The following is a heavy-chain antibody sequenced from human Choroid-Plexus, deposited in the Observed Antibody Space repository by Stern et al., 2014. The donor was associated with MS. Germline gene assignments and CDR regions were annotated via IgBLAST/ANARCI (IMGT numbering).Heavy chain of an antibody. Sequence: VQLVQSGGGVVQPGRPLRLSCVASGFTFGSCAMHWVRQAPGKGLEWGAGVSYDGSNKYNADSVKGRFTISRDNSQNTLYMQMSSLRPEDTAVYYCAKDRQYLTYFFDHWGQGSLVTVSS. V-gene: IGHV3-30*18. CDR1: GFTFGSCA. CDR2: VSYDGSNK. CDR3: AKDRQYLTYFFDH. J-gene: IGHJ5*02. D-gene: IGHD2/OR15-2a*01.